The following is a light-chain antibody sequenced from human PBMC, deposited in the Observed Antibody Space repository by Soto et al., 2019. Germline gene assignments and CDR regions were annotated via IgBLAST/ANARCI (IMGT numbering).Light chain of an antibody. Sequence: SYELTQPPSVSVAPGKTARITCGGNNIGSKSVHWYQQKPGQAPVLVIYYDSDRPSGIPERFSGSNSGNTATLTISRVEAGDEADYYCQEWDSSSGVVFGGGTKLTVL. V-gene: IGLV3-21*04. J-gene: IGLJ2*01. CDR3: QEWDSSSGVV. CDR2: YDS. CDR1: NIGSKS.